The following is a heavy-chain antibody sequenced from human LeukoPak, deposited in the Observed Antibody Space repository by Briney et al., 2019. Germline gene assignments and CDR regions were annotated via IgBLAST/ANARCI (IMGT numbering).Heavy chain of an antibody. CDR3: ARHLPPRGQYSFDY. V-gene: IGHV4-59*08. D-gene: IGHD3-10*01. CDR1: GGSINSYY. CDR2: TYYSGGT. Sequence: SETLSLTCTVSGGSINSYYWSWIRQPPGKGLEWIGYTYYSGGTNYNPSLRSRVTISVDTSKNQFSLKLSSVTAADTAVYYCARHLPPRGQYSFDYWGQGTLVTVSS. J-gene: IGHJ4*02.